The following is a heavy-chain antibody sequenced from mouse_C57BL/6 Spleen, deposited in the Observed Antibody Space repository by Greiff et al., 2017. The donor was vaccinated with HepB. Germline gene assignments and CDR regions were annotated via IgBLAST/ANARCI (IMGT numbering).Heavy chain of an antibody. J-gene: IGHJ2*01. CDR3: ARWGYYDYDEGAY. CDR2: IYPGDGDT. V-gene: IGHV1-82*01. Sequence: VQLRQSGPELVKPGASVKISCKASGYAFSSSWMNWVKQRPGKGLEWIGRIYPGDGDTNYNGKFKGKATLTADKSSSTAYMQLSSLTSEDSAVYFCARWGYYDYDEGAYWGQGTTLTVSS. CDR1: GYAFSSSW. D-gene: IGHD2-4*01.